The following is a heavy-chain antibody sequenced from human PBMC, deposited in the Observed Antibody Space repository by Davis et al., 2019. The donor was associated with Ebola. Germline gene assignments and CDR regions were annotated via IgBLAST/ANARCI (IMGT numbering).Heavy chain of an antibody. CDR1: GGSISSYY. CDR3: ARDPSGSKYYFDY. V-gene: IGHV4-59*01. CDR2: IYYSGST. Sequence: MPSETLSLTCTVSGGSISSYYWSWIRQPPGKGLEWIGYIYYSGSTNYNPSLNSRVTMSVDTSKNQFSLKLTSVTAADTAVYYCARDPSGSKYYFDYWGQGTLLTVS. D-gene: IGHD1-26*01. J-gene: IGHJ4*02.